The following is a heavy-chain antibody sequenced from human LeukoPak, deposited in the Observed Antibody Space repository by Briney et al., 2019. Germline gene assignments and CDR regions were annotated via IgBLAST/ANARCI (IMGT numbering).Heavy chain of an antibody. J-gene: IGHJ6*02. CDR1: GGTFSSYA. V-gene: IGHV1-69*13. Sequence: SVKVSCKASGGTFSSYAISWVRQAPGQGLEWMGGIIPIFGTANYAQKFQGRVTITADESTSTAYMELSSLRSEDTAVYYCARASGSYSYYYYYYGMDVWGQGTTVTVSS. D-gene: IGHD1-26*01. CDR3: ARASGSYSYYYYYYGMDV. CDR2: IIPIFGTA.